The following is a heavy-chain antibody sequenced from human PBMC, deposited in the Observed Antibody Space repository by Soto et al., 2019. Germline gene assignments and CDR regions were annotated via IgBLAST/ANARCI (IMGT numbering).Heavy chain of an antibody. V-gene: IGHV6-1*01. D-gene: IGHD5-18*01. CDR1: GDSVSSNSAA. Sequence: QTLSLPCAISGDSVSSNSAAWDWIRKSPSRGLEWLGRTYYRSKWYNDYAVSVKSRITINPDTSKNQFSLQLNSVTPEDTAVYYCARDLGYSYGYFDYWGQGTLVTGSS. J-gene: IGHJ4*02. CDR2: TYYRSKWYN. CDR3: ARDLGYSYGYFDY.